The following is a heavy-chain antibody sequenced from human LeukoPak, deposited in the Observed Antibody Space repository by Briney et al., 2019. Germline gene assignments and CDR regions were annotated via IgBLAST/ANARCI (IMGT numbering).Heavy chain of an antibody. Sequence: SGGSLRLSCATSGFTLSNYDMHWVRQVTGKGLEWVSGIGTAGDTYYPGSVKGRFTISRENAKNFLYLQMNSLRAGDTAVYYCTRAARSGYSYGWSFDFWGQGTLVTVSS. V-gene: IGHV3-13*01. J-gene: IGHJ4*02. CDR1: GFTLSNYD. D-gene: IGHD3-10*01. CDR2: IGTAGDT. CDR3: TRAARSGYSYGWSFDF.